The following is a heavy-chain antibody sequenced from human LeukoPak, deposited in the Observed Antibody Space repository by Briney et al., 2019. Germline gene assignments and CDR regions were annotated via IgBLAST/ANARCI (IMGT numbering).Heavy chain of an antibody. CDR3: ANGGYGDLYYYYGMDV. J-gene: IGHJ6*02. CDR2: ISGSGGST. D-gene: IGHD4-17*01. Sequence: PGGSLRLSSAASGFTFSSYAMSWVRQAPGKGLEWVSAISGSGGSTYYADSVKGRFTISRDNSKNTLYLQMNSLRAEDTAVYYCANGGYGDLYYYYGMDVWGQGTTVTVSS. CDR1: GFTFSSYA. V-gene: IGHV3-23*01.